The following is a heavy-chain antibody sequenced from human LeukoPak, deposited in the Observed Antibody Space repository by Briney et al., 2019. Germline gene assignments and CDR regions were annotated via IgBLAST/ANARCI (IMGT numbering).Heavy chain of an antibody. CDR1: GYTFTNYD. Sequence: GASVKVSCKASGYTFTNYDINWVRQAPGQGLEWMGWISAYNGNTKYAQKFQGRVTMTTDSSTSTAYMELRSLGSDDTAVYYCARGPIIDIVVIPAAADYYHMDVWGKGTTVTVSS. CDR3: ARGPIIDIVVIPAAADYYHMDV. J-gene: IGHJ6*03. CDR2: ISAYNGNT. V-gene: IGHV1-18*01. D-gene: IGHD2-2*01.